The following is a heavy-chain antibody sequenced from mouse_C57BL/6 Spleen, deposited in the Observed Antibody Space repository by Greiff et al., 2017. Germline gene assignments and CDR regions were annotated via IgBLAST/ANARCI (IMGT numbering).Heavy chain of an antibody. Sequence: VQLKESGAELVKPGASVKISCKASGYAFSSYWMNWVKQRPGKGLEWIGQIYPGDGDTNYNGKFKGKATLTADKSSSTAYMQLSSLTSEDSAVYFCARSYYYGSSLWYFDVWGTGTTVTVSS. CDR3: ARSYYYGSSLWYFDV. V-gene: IGHV1-80*01. J-gene: IGHJ1*03. D-gene: IGHD1-1*01. CDR2: IYPGDGDT. CDR1: GYAFSSYW.